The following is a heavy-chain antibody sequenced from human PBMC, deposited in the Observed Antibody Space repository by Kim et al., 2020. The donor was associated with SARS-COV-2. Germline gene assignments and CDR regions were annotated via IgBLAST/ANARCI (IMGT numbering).Heavy chain of an antibody. D-gene: IGHD2-21*01. CDR1: GGSISSSSYY. CDR3: ARHRRGGLQTIPYDFDY. J-gene: IGHJ4*02. Sequence: SETLSLTCTVSGGSISSSSYYWGWIRQPPGQGLEWIGNNYYSGSTYYNPSLKSRVTIAVDTSKNQFSLKLGSVTAADTAVYYCARHRRGGLQTIPYDFDYWGKGTQLTVSS. CDR2: NYYSGST. V-gene: IGHV4-39*01.